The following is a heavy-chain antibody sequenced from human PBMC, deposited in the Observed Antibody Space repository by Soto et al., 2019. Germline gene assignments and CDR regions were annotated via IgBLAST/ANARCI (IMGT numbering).Heavy chain of an antibody. CDR3: ARRYRSAFDI. Sequence: QVQLQESGPGLVKPSETLSLTCTVSGGSISSYYWSWIRQPPGKGLEWIGYIYYSGSTNYNPSLKSRVTISVDTSKNQFSLKLSSVTAPDTAVYYCARRYRSAFDIWGQGTMVTVSS. CDR1: GGSISSYY. J-gene: IGHJ3*02. D-gene: IGHD6-13*01. V-gene: IGHV4-59*08. CDR2: IYYSGST.